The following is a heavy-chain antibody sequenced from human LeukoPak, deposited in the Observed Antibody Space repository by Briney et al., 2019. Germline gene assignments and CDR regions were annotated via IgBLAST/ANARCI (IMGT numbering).Heavy chain of an antibody. CDR1: GFTFSSYA. Sequence: GGSLRLSRAASGFTFSSYAMSWVRQAPGKGLEWVSAISGSGGSTYYADSVKGRFTISRDNSKNTLYLQMNSLRAEDTAVYYCAKGVITFGGVIQAFDPWGQGTLATVSS. CDR2: ISGSGGST. D-gene: IGHD3-16*02. CDR3: AKGVITFGGVIQAFDP. V-gene: IGHV3-23*01. J-gene: IGHJ5*02.